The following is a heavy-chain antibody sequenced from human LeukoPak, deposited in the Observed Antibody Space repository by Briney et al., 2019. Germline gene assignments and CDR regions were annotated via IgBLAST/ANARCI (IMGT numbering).Heavy chain of an antibody. CDR2: INPSGGSR. D-gene: IGHD3-22*01. V-gene: IGHV1-46*01. J-gene: IGHJ4*02. CDR3: ARDLERYYYDSSGYYEMDY. CDR1: GYTFTSYY. Sequence: GASVKVSCKAFGYTFTSYYMHWVRQAPGQGLEWMGIINPSGGSRSYAQKFQGRVTITRDTSASTAYMELSSLRSEDTAVYYCARDLERYYYDSSGYYEMDYWGQGTLVTVSS.